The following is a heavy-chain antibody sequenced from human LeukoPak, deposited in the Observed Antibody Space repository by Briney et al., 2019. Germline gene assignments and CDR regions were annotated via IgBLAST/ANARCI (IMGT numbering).Heavy chain of an antibody. J-gene: IGHJ6*03. CDR2: ISSSGSTI. CDR3: AREAVVPAANSNYYYYMDV. CDR1: GFTFSSYS. V-gene: IGHV3-48*04. Sequence: GGSLRLSCAASGFTFSSYSMNWVRQAPGKGLEWVSYISSSGSTIYYADSVKGRFTISRDNAKNSLYLQMNSLRAEDTAVYYCAREAVVPAANSNYYYYMDVWGKGTTVTVSS. D-gene: IGHD2-2*01.